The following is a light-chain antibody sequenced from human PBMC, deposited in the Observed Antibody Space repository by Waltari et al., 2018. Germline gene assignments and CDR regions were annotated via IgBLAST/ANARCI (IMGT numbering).Light chain of an antibody. V-gene: IGKV3-20*01. CDR1: QNIDNNY. CDR2: GAS. J-gene: IGKJ1*01. CDR3: QQYATSPWT. Sequence: ELVLTQSPGTLSLSPGERATLSCRASQNIDNNYLAWYQQKPGQAPRLLIYGASNRAIGIPDRFSGSGSGTDFSLTISRLEPEDFAVYCCQQYATSPWTFGQGTKVELK.